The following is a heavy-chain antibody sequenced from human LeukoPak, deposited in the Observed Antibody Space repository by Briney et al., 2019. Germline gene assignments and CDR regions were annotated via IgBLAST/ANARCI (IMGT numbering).Heavy chain of an antibody. CDR3: AKDSELFYYGFGTDY. J-gene: IGHJ4*02. V-gene: IGHV1-2*02. CDR1: GYRFTGYY. Sequence: ASVKVSCKASGYRFTGYYIHWVRQAPGQGPEWMGCINPDKGDTLYAQKLHDRVSMTRDTSVNTAYMELSSLTSDDTAVYYCAKDSELFYYGFGTDYWGQGTPVTVSS. CDR2: INPDKGDT. D-gene: IGHD3-10*01.